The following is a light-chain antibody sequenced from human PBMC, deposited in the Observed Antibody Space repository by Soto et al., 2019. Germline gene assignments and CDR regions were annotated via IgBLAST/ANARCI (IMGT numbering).Light chain of an antibody. Sequence: DIHMTQSPSSLSASVGDRVTITFQASQDISNYLNWYQQKPGKAPKLLVYFGSYRASGVPDRFSGSGSGTNFTLRISRVETDDFGIYYRMQALQVPITFGQGTRLEIK. CDR3: MQALQVPIT. CDR2: FGS. CDR1: QDISNY. J-gene: IGKJ5*01. V-gene: IGKV1-33*01.